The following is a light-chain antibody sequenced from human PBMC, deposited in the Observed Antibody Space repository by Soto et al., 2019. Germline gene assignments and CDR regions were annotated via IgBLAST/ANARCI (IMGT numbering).Light chain of an antibody. CDR1: QGIRND. V-gene: IGKV1-27*01. Sequence: DIQMTQSPSSLSASVGDTVTITCRASQGIRNDLGWYQQKPGKAPNLLIYAASTLQSGVPSRVSGSGAGTDFTLTVSSLQPEDVATYYCQKYNSAPLTFGGGTKVDIK. CDR3: QKYNSAPLT. J-gene: IGKJ4*01. CDR2: AAS.